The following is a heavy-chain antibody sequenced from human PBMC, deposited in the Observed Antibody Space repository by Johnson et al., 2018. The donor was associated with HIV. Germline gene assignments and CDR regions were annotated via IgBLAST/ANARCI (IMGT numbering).Heavy chain of an antibody. CDR1: GFTFSYYW. V-gene: IGHV3-7*01. CDR3: ARDQSDIVVVVAASDVFDF. J-gene: IGHJ3*01. D-gene: IGHD2-15*01. CDR2: IKHDGSEK. Sequence: VQLVESGGGLVQPGGSLRLSCAASGFTFSYYWMSWVRQAPGKGLEWVANIKHDGSEKYYVDSVKGRFTISRDNAKNSLYLQMNSLRAEDMDVYYCARDQSDIVVVVAASDVFDFRGQGTMVTVSS.